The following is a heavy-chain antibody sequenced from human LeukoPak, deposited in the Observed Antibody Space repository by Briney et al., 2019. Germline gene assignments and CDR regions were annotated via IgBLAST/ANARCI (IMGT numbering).Heavy chain of an antibody. J-gene: IGHJ6*03. V-gene: IGHV3-30*04. CDR2: ISYDGSNK. CDR1: GFTFSSYA. D-gene: IGHD2-15*01. Sequence: PGGSLRLSCAASGFTFSSYAMHWVRQAPGKGLEWVAVISYDGSNKYYADSVKGRFTISRDNSKNTLYLQMNSLRAEDTAVYYCARVADGTEEANGAYCSGGSCGGYYYYYMDVWGKGTTVTVSS. CDR3: ARVADGTEEANGAYCSGGSCGGYYYYYMDV.